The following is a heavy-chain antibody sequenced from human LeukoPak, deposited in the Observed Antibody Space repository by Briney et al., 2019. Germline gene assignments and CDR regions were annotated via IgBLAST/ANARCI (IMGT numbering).Heavy chain of an antibody. CDR1: GFSFSTYA. V-gene: IGHV3-23*01. J-gene: IGHJ4*02. D-gene: IGHD1-1*01. CDR2: IRRGGET. CDR3: AKANWVSNADAVW. Sequence: GGSLRPSCAASGFSFSTYAMSWVRQAPARGPEWVSSIRRGGETFYADSVKGRFTLSRDDSSNTVYLQMNLLRVEDTAIYYCAKANWVSNADAVWWGQGIQVTVSS.